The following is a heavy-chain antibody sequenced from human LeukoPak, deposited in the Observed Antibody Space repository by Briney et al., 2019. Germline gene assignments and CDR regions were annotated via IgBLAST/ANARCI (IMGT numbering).Heavy chain of an antibody. Sequence: SETLSLTCTVSGGSISSSSYYWGWIRQPPGKGLEWIGSIYYSGSTYYNPSLKSRVTISVDTSKNQFSLKLGSVTAADTAVYYCARGNDYYYYYYMDVWGKGTTVTVSS. J-gene: IGHJ6*03. D-gene: IGHD4-23*01. CDR1: GGSISSSSYY. CDR3: ARGNDYYYYYYMDV. V-gene: IGHV4-39*07. CDR2: IYYSGST.